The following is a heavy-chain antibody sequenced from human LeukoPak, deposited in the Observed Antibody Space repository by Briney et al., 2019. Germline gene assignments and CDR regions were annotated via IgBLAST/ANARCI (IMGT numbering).Heavy chain of an antibody. J-gene: IGHJ5*02. CDR1: GYTFTSYG. V-gene: IGHV1-18*01. D-gene: IGHD3-16*01. CDR3: VLGARTEDNWFDP. CDR2: ISAYNGNT. Sequence: ASVKVSCKASGYTFTSYGISWVRQAPGQGLEWMGWISAYNGNTNYAQKLQGRVTMTTATSTSTAYMELRSLRSDDTAVYYCVLGARTEDNWFDPWGQGTLVTVSS.